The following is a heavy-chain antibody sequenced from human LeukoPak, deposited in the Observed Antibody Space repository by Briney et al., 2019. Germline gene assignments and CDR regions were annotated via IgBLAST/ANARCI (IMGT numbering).Heavy chain of an antibody. V-gene: IGHV3-11*01. J-gene: IGHJ5*02. CDR1: GFTFSDYY. CDR3: AKDSSSSGWYEDPVDP. D-gene: IGHD6-19*01. Sequence: PGGSLRLSCAASGFTFSDYYMSWIRQAPGKGLEWVSYISSSGSTIYYADSVKGRFTISRDNAKNSLYLQMNSLRAEDTAVYYCAKDSSSSGWYEDPVDPWGQGTLVTVSS. CDR2: ISSSGSTI.